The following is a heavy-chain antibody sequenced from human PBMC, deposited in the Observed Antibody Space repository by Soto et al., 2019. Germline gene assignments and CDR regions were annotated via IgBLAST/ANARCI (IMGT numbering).Heavy chain of an antibody. J-gene: IGHJ6*03. CDR3: ARGAEHDYYYMDV. CDR2: IYPGDSDT. V-gene: IGHV5-51*01. CDR1: GGSISSYY. Sequence: ETLSLTCTVSGGSISSYYWSWIRQPPGKGLEWMGIIYPGDSDTRYSPSFQGQVTISADKSISTAYLQWSSLKASDTAMYYCARGAEHDYYYMDVWGKGTTVTVSS.